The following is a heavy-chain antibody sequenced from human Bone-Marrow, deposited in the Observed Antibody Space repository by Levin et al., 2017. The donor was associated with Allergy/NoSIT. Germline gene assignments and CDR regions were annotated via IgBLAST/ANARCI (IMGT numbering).Heavy chain of an antibody. CDR3: ARKLGQVTMVRGVITTLWYLIS. V-gene: IGHV4-61*09. J-gene: IGHJ2*01. CDR2: IYNTGST. D-gene: IGHD3-10*01. CDR1: GGSISSRLYY. Sequence: SETLSLTCTVSGGSISSRLYYWSWIRQPAGKGLEWIGHIYNTGSTNYNPSLNSRVTISVDTSKNQLSLKLSSVTAADTAVYYCARKLGQVTMVRGVITTLWYLISGAVAPWSLSPQ.